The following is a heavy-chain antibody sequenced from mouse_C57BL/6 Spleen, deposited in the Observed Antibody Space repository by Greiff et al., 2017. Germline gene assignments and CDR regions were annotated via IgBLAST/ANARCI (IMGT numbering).Heavy chain of an antibody. J-gene: IGHJ3*01. CDR3: ARDKIPGEAPFAY. Sequence: EVQLQQSGPGLVKPSQSLSLTCSVTGYSITSGYYWNWIRQFPGNKLEWMGYISYDGSNNYNPSLKNRISITRDTSKNQFFLKLNSVTTEDTATYYCARDKIPGEAPFAYWGQGTLVTVSA. CDR2: ISYDGSN. V-gene: IGHV3-6*01. D-gene: IGHD5-1-1*01. CDR1: GYSITSGYY.